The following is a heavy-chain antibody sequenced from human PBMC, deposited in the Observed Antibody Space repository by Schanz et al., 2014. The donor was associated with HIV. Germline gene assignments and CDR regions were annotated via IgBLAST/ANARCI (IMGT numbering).Heavy chain of an antibody. CDR2: MWYDESHK. J-gene: IGHJ4*02. D-gene: IGHD2-2*01. CDR1: GFTFSSSG. Sequence: VQLLESGGGLVEPGESLRLSCTASGFTFSSSGMHWVRQAPGKGLEWVAAMWYDESHKGYADSVKGRFTISRDNSKNTLYLQMNSLRREDTAVYYCAKVGRIYSTTWIDYWGQGTLVTVSS. CDR3: AKVGRIYSTTWIDY. V-gene: IGHV3-33*06.